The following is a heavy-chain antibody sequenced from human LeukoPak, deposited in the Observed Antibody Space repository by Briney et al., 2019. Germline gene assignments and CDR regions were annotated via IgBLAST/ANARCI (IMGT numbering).Heavy chain of an antibody. CDR1: GFTFSTYG. CDR3: ARGLPSSTRTYNWFDP. J-gene: IGHJ5*02. D-gene: IGHD2-2*01. Sequence: GGSLRLSCAASGFTFSTYGVHWVRQAPGKGLEWVAFIHYDGGNEYNGDSVKGRFTISRDNSKNTPYLQMNSLRPEDTAVYYCARGLPSSTRTYNWFDPWGPGTLVTVSS. V-gene: IGHV3-30*02. CDR2: IHYDGGNE.